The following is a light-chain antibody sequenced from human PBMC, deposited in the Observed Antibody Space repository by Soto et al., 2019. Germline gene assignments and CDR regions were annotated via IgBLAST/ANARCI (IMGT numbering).Light chain of an antibody. CDR3: QQGNSFPLT. CDR2: TGS. V-gene: IGKV1-12*01. Sequence: DIRMTQSPSSVYASVGDRVSITCRASQGISSWLALYQQKPGRAPKLLIYTGSSLQSGVTSRFSGTGSGTHFTLTISSLQPEDVATYYCQQGNSFPLTFGGGTKVEIK. CDR1: QGISSW. J-gene: IGKJ4*01.